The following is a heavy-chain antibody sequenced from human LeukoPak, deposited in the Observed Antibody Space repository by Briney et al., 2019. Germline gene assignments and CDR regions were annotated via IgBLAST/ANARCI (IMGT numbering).Heavy chain of an antibody. V-gene: IGHV1-46*01. J-gene: IGHJ5*02. CDR2: INPSGGST. D-gene: IGHD3-22*01. CDR3: ARDPLPTYYYENWFDP. Sequence: GASVKVSCKASGYTLTSYYMHWVRQAPGQGLEWMGIINPSGGSTSYAQKFQGRVTMTRDTSTSTVYMELSSLRSEDTAVYYCARDPLPTYYYENWFDPWGQGTLVTVSS. CDR1: GYTLTSYY.